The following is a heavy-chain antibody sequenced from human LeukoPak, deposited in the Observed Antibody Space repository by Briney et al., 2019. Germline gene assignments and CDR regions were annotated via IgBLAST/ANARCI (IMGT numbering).Heavy chain of an antibody. J-gene: IGHJ3*02. CDR1: GFTFSSYW. D-gene: IGHD2-2*01. Sequence: GGSLRLSCAASGFTFSSYWMSWVRQAPGKGLEWVANIKQDGSEKYYVGSVKGRFTISRDNAKNSLYLEMNSLRAEDTAVYYCARDLVVPATNDAFDIWGQGTMVTVSS. CDR3: ARDLVVPATNDAFDI. V-gene: IGHV3-7*01. CDR2: IKQDGSEK.